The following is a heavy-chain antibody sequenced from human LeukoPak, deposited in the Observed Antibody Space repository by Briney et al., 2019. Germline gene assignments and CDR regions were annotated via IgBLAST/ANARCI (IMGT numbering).Heavy chain of an antibody. D-gene: IGHD1-26*01. CDR2: INWNGGST. V-gene: IGHV3-20*04. Sequence: GGSLRLSCAASGCAIDDYGMSWVRQAPGKGLEWVSGINWNGGSTGYADSVKGRFTISGDNAKISLYLQMNSLSAEDTSLYYCARDCQFWVYSGSYYFFDYWGQGTLVTVSS. J-gene: IGHJ4*02. CDR1: GCAIDDYG. CDR3: ARDCQFWVYSGSYYFFDY.